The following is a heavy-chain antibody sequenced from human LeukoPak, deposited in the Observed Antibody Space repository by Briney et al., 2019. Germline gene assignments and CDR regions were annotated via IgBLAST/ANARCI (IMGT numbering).Heavy chain of an antibody. CDR1: GGTFSSYA. V-gene: IGHV1-2*02. D-gene: IGHD5-18*01. CDR3: ARGGYSYGYSYYYYYYMDI. J-gene: IGHJ6*03. Sequence: ASVKVSCKASGGTFSSYAISWVRQAPGQGLEWMGWINPNSGGTNYAQKFQGRVTMTRDTSISTAYMELSRLRSDDTAVYYCARGGYSYGYSYYYYYYMDIWGKGTTVTISS. CDR2: INPNSGGT.